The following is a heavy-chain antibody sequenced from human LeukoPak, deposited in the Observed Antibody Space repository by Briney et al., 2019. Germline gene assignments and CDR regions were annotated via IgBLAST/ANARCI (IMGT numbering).Heavy chain of an antibody. V-gene: IGHV3-23*01. J-gene: IGHJ4*02. Sequence: PGGSLRLSCAASGFTVSSNYMSWVRQAPGKGLEWVSGVSGSGGSTYYADSVKGRFTISRDNSKNTLSLQMSSLRAEDTAVYYCAKSATVGIKAPFDCWGQGALVTVSS. CDR3: AKSATVGIKAPFDC. CDR1: GFTVSSNY. CDR2: VSGSGGST. D-gene: IGHD1-26*01.